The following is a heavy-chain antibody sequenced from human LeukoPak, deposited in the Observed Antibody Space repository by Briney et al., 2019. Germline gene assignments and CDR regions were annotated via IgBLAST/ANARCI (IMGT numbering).Heavy chain of an antibody. V-gene: IGHV1-69*05. Sequence: ASVKVSCKASGGTFSSYAISWVRQAPGQGLEWMGGIIPIFGTANYAQKFQGRVTITTDESTSTAYMELSSLRSEDTAVYYCARDRVLAAPGDYYFDYWGQGTLVTVSS. J-gene: IGHJ4*02. CDR3: ARDRVLAAPGDYYFDY. CDR1: GGTFSSYA. D-gene: IGHD6-13*01. CDR2: IIPIFGTA.